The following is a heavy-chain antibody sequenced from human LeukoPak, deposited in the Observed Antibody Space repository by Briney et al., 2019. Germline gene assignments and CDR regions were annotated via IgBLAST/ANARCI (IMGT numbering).Heavy chain of an antibody. V-gene: IGHV3-74*01. J-gene: IGHJ4*02. D-gene: IGHD7-27*01. CDR3: AKDINWASFES. CDR2: INSDGSST. CDR1: GFTFSSYW. Sequence: GGSLRLSCAASGFTFSSYWMHWVRQAPGKGLVWVSRINSDGSSTRYADSVKGRFTISRDNSKNTLYLQMNSLRAEDTALYYCAKDINWASFESWGQGTLVTVSS.